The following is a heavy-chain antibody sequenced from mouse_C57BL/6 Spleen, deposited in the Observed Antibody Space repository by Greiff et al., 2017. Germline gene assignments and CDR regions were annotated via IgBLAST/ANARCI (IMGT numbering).Heavy chain of an antibody. CDR2: IYPGSGNT. CDR3: AREDSSGYLDY. Sequence: VQLQQSGPELVKPGASVKISCKASGYSFTSYYIHWVKQRPGQGLEWIGWIYPGSGNTKYNEKFKGKATLTADTSSSTAYMQLSSLTSEDSAVYYCAREDSSGYLDYWGQGTTLTVSS. J-gene: IGHJ2*01. CDR1: GYSFTSYY. D-gene: IGHD3-2*02. V-gene: IGHV1-66*01.